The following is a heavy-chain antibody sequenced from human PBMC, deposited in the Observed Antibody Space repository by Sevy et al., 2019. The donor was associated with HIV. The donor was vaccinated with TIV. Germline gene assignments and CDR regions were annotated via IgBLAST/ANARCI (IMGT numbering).Heavy chain of an antibody. CDR3: ARGESGRYAQDYFDS. CDR2: IKQDGSEK. Sequence: GGSLRLSCAASGFTFSSYWMNWVRQAPGKGLEWVANIKQDGSEKYYVDSVKGRFTISRDNAKNLLYLQMISLRAEETAVYYCARGESGRYAQDYFDSWGQGTLVTVSS. J-gene: IGHJ4*02. CDR1: GFTFSSYW. D-gene: IGHD1-26*01. V-gene: IGHV3-7*01.